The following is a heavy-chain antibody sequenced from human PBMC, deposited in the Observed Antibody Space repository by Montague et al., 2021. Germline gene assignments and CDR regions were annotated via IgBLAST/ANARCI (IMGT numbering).Heavy chain of an antibody. Sequence: PALVKPTQTLTLTCTFSGFSISTSRVGVGWIRQPPGKALEWLAFIYWDDEKRYSPSLKRRLTITKDTSKNQVVLTMTNIDPVDTGTYYCAHRVVWAAGKNWFEAWGQGNLVNVSS. CDR1: GFSISTSRVG. J-gene: IGHJ5*02. CDR2: IYWDDEK. D-gene: IGHD6-13*01. CDR3: AHRVVWAAGKNWFEA. V-gene: IGHV2-5*02.